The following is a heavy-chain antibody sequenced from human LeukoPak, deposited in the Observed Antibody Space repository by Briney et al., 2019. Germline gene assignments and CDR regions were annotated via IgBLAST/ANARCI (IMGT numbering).Heavy chain of an antibody. CDR3: AKVHYYDSASRGYFDY. J-gene: IGHJ4*02. CDR1: GFTFSSYA. CDR2: ISGSGGST. D-gene: IGHD3-22*01. V-gene: IGHV3-23*01. Sequence: GGSLRLSCAASGFTFSSYAMSWVRQAPGKGLEWVSAISGSGGSTYYADSVKGRFTISRDNSKNTLYLQMNSLRAEDTAVYYCAKVHYYDSASRGYFDYWGQGTLVTVSS.